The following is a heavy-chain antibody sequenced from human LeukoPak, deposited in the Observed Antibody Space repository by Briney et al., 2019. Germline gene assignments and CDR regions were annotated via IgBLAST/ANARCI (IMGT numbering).Heavy chain of an antibody. CDR2: IYSGGTT. J-gene: IGHJ3*02. CDR1: GFTVSNNY. V-gene: IGHV3-66*02. Sequence: GGSLRLSCAASGFTVSNNYMSWVRQAPGKGLEWVSIIYSGGTTYYTDSVKGRFTISRDNSKNTLYLQMNSLRAEDTAVYYCARGGDGYNWGAFDIWGQGTMVTVSS. CDR3: ARGGDGYNWGAFDI. D-gene: IGHD5-24*01.